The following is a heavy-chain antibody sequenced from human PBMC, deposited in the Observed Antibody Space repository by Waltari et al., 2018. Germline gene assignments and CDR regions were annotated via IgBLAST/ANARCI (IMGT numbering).Heavy chain of an antibody. V-gene: IGHV3-30-3*01. Sequence: QVQLVQSGGGVVQPGRSLRLSCAASGFTFSSYAMHWVRQAPGKGLEWGAVISYDGSNKYYADSVKGRFTISRDNSTSTLFLQMSSLRADDTAVYYCARDLMAVGAITREGVDDWGQGSLVTVSS. CDR3: ARDLMAVGAITREGVDD. D-gene: IGHD6-19*01. CDR1: GFTFSSYA. J-gene: IGHJ4*02. CDR2: ISYDGSNK.